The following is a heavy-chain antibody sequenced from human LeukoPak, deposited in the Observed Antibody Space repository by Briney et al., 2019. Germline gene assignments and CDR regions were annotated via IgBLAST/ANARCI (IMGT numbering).Heavy chain of an antibody. V-gene: IGHV3-33*01. CDR1: GFTFRSYG. J-gene: IGHJ4*02. CDR3: ARDTFQDCSGPRCYPTHFDY. D-gene: IGHD2-15*01. Sequence: GRSLSLSCAASGFTFRSYGMHWVRQAPGKGLECVAVIWYDGSNKFYADFVKGRFTISRDNSKNTLHLQMNSLGAEDTAVYYCARDTFQDCSGPRCYPTHFDYWGQGTLVTVSS. CDR2: IWYDGSNK.